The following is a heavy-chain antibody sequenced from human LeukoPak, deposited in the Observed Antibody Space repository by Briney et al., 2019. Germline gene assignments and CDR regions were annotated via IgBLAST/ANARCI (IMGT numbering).Heavy chain of an antibody. CDR1: GFTFTTYW. Sequence: GGSLRLSRAASGFTFTTYWMSWVRQAPGKGLEWVANIKEDGSDKYYVDSVKGRFTISRDNAKNSVYLQMNSLRAEDTAVYYCARSSAAPGDYWGQGTLVTVSS. CDR2: IKEDGSDK. CDR3: ARSSAAPGDY. V-gene: IGHV3-7*01. J-gene: IGHJ4*02. D-gene: IGHD6-25*01.